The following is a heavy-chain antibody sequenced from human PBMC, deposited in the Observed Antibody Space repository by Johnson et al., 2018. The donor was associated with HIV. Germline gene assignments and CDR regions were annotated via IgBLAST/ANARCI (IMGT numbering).Heavy chain of an antibody. Sequence: VQLVESGGGLVKPGGSLRLSCAASGFSFSSYAMHWVRQAPGKGLEYVSAISSNGANTFYSNSVSGRFTILRDNSKNTLYLEMGSLTTEDTAVYYCARDQITAVGNDAFDIWGQGTMVIVTS. D-gene: IGHD6-13*01. CDR2: ISSNGANT. CDR1: GFSFSSYA. CDR3: ARDQITAVGNDAFDI. V-gene: IGHV3-64*01. J-gene: IGHJ3*02.